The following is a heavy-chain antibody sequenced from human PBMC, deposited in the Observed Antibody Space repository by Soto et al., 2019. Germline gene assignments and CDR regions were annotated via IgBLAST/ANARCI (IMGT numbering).Heavy chain of an antibody. J-gene: IGHJ6*02. CDR2: IDWDDDK. CDR3: ARMAPSDAVTYYYYGMDV. CDR1: GFSLSTSGMC. Sequence: GSGPTLVNPTQTLTLTCTFSGFSLSTSGMCVSWIRQPPGKALEWLALIDWDDDKYYSTSLKTRLTISKDTSKNQVVLTMTNMDPVDTATYYCARMAPSDAVTYYYYGMDVWGQGTTVTVSS. V-gene: IGHV2-70*01. D-gene: IGHD5-18*01.